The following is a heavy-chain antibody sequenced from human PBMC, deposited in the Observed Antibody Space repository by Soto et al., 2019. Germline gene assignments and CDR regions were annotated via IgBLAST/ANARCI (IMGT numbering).Heavy chain of an antibody. CDR1: CFSIRSVVW. J-gene: IGHJ4*02. CDR2: IYYSGTT. D-gene: IGHD1-26*01. Sequence: SETLSPTCAFTCFSIRSVVWWGWIRQPPGKGLEWIGYIYYSGTTYYNPSLKSRVTMSVDTSKNQFSLKLTSVTAVDTAVYYCARREIQGPIDYWGQGTRVS. CDR3: ARREIQGPIDY. V-gene: IGHV4-28*01.